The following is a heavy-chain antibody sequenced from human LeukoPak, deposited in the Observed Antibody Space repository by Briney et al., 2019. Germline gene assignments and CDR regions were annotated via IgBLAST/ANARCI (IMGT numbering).Heavy chain of an antibody. D-gene: IGHD2-2*01. CDR2: INHSGST. CDR3: ARVRCRYCSSTPN. Sequence: SETLSLTCAVYGGSFSGYYWSWIRQPPGKGLEWIGEINHSGSTNCNPSLKSRVTISVDTSKNQFSLKLSSVTAADTAVYYCARVRCRYCSSTPNWGQGTLVTVSS. CDR1: GGSFSGYY. V-gene: IGHV4-34*01. J-gene: IGHJ4*02.